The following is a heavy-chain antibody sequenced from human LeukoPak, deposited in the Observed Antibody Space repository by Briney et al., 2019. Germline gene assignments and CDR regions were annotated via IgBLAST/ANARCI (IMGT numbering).Heavy chain of an antibody. CDR3: ARPRTYYDFWRGYPPFDY. V-gene: IGHV1-69*13. J-gene: IGHJ4*02. Sequence: SVKVSCKASGGTFSNYAINWMRQAPGQGLEWMGGIITDFGTTNYAQKYQGRVTITADESTSTVYMELSSLRSEDTAVYYCARPRTYYDFWRGYPPFDYWGQGTLVTVSS. D-gene: IGHD3-3*01. CDR1: GGTFSNYA. CDR2: IITDFGTT.